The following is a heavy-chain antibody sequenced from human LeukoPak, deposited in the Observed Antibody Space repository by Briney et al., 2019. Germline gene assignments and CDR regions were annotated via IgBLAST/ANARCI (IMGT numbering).Heavy chain of an antibody. Sequence: ASVKVSCKASGYTFTSYGISWVRQAPGQGLEWMGWISAYNGNTNYAQKLQGRVTMTTDTSTSTAYMELRSLRSDDTVVYYCARDARFLEWFDAFDIWGQGTMVTVSS. CDR2: ISAYNGNT. CDR3: ARDARFLEWFDAFDI. J-gene: IGHJ3*02. D-gene: IGHD3-3*01. V-gene: IGHV1-18*01. CDR1: GYTFTSYG.